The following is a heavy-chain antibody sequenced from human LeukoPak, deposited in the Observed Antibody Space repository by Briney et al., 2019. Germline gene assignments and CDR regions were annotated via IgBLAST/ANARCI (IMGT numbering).Heavy chain of an antibody. V-gene: IGHV3-23*01. CDR2: ITDAVGST. J-gene: IGHJ4*02. CDR3: AKEIFSGLLYIDY. D-gene: IGHD5-12*01. Sequence: GGSLRLSCAASGFTFSSSSISWVRQAPGKGLEWVSAITDAVGSTHYADSVKGRFTISSDDSKNTVYLQMNSLRPEDMAVYYCAKEIFSGLLYIDYWGQGTLVTVSS. CDR1: GFTFSSSS.